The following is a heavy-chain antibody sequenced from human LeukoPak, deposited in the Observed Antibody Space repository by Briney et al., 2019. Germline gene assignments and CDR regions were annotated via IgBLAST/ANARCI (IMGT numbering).Heavy chain of an antibody. CDR1: GFTASDNY. V-gene: IGHV3-66*04. Sequence: PGGSLRLSSAASGFTASDNYVSWVRQAPGKRLEWVSIIYSDGSASYADSVRGRFTISRDNSKNTLSIQMNSLRAEDTAVYYCARQSILDYWGQGTLVTVST. CDR2: IYSDGSA. D-gene: IGHD6-6*01. CDR3: ARQSILDY. J-gene: IGHJ4*02.